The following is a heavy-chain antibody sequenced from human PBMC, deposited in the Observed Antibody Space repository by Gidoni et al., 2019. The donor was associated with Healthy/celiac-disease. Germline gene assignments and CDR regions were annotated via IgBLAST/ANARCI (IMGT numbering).Heavy chain of an antibody. V-gene: IGHV4-34*01. J-gene: IGHJ4*02. CDR1: GGSFSGYY. D-gene: IGHD6-13*01. Sequence: QVQLQQWGAGLLKPSETLSLTCAVSGGSFSGYYWSWIRQPPGKGLEWIGEINHSGSTNYNPSLKSRVTISVDTSKNQFSLKLSSVTAADTAVYYCARGGYSHSSSWYGYWGQGTLVTVSS. CDR3: ARGGYSHSSSWYGY. CDR2: INHSGST.